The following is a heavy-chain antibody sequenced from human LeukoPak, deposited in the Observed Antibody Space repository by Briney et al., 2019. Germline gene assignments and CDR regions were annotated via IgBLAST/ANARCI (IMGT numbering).Heavy chain of an antibody. D-gene: IGHD2-15*01. CDR1: GATFSSYA. CDR2: IIPIFGTA. Sequence: SVKVSCKASGATFSSYAISWVRQAPGQGLEWMGGIIPIFGTANYAQKFQGRVTITADESTSTAYMELSSLRSEDTAVYYCARDQSGGSCPHNCGMDVWGQGTTVTVSS. V-gene: IGHV1-69*13. J-gene: IGHJ6*02. CDR3: ARDQSGGSCPHNCGMDV.